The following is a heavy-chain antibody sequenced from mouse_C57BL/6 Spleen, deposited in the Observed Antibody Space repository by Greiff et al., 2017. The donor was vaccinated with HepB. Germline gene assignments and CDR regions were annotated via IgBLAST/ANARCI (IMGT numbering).Heavy chain of an antibody. Sequence: VQLQESGAELVRPGTSVKVSCKASGYAFTNYLIEWVKQRPGQGLEWIGVINPGSGGTNYNEKFKGKATLTADKSSSTAYMQRSSLTSEDSAVYFCARQAGSSPFAYWGQGTLVTVSA. V-gene: IGHV1-54*01. D-gene: IGHD1-1*01. J-gene: IGHJ3*01. CDR3: ARQAGSSPFAY. CDR1: GYAFTNYL. CDR2: INPGSGGT.